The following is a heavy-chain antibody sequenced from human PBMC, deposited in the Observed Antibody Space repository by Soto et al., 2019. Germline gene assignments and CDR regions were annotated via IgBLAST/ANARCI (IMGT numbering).Heavy chain of an antibody. CDR3: AKEPHFIYDSSGYYNGY. CDR1: GFTFSSYG. J-gene: IGHJ4*02. D-gene: IGHD3-22*01. V-gene: IGHV3-30*18. CDR2: ISYDGSNK. Sequence: QVQLVESGGGVVQPGRSLRLSCAASGFTFSSYGMHWVRQAPGKGLEWVAVISYDGSNKYFADSVKGRFTISRDNSKNTLYLQMNSLRAEDTAVYYCAKEPHFIYDSSGYYNGYWGQGTLVTVSS.